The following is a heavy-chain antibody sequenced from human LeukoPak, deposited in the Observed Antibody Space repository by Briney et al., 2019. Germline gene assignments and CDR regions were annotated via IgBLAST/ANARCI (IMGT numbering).Heavy chain of an antibody. CDR1: GFTFSSYS. CDR3: ERSRFLEWYWRYFDY. Sequence: GGSLRLYCAASGFTFSSYSMNWVRQAPGKGLEWVSSISSSSSYIYYADSVKGRFTISRDNAKNSLYLQMNSLRAEDTAVYYCERSRFLEWYWRYFDYWGQGTLVTVSS. D-gene: IGHD3-3*01. V-gene: IGHV3-21*01. J-gene: IGHJ4*02. CDR2: ISSSSSYI.